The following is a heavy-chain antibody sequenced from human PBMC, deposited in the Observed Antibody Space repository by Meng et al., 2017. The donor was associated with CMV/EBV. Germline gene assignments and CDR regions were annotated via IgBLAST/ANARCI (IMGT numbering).Heavy chain of an antibody. V-gene: IGHV1-69*04. J-gene: IGHJ3*02. Sequence: SVKVSCKASGYTFTGYYMHWVRQAPGQGLEWMGRIIPILGIANYAQKFQGRVTITADKSTSRAYMELSSLRSEDTAVYYCAREPGRRAFDIWGQGTMVTVSS. CDR3: AREPGRRAFDI. D-gene: IGHD1-1*01. CDR1: GYTFTGYY. CDR2: IIPILGIA.